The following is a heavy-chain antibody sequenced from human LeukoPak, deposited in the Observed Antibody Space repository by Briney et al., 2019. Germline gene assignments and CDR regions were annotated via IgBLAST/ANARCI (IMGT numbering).Heavy chain of an antibody. CDR2: ISWNSGSI. D-gene: IGHD2-8*01. Sequence: GGSLRLSCAASGFTFDDYAMHWVRQAPGKGLEWVSGISWNSGSIGYADSVKGRFTISRDNAKNSLYLQMNSLRAEDMALYYCAKPRFSSVSSEDFDYWGQGTLVTVSS. CDR3: AKPRFSSVSSEDFDY. J-gene: IGHJ4*02. V-gene: IGHV3-9*03. CDR1: GFTFDDYA.